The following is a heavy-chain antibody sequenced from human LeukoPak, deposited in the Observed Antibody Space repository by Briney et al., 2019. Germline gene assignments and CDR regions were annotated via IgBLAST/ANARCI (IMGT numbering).Heavy chain of an antibody. CDR1: GYTFTHYN. D-gene: IGHD1-20*01. CDR2: MNPNSGNT. Sequence: ASVKVSCKASGYTFTHYNINWVRQAPGQGLEWMGWMNPNSGNTDYAQKFQGRVTMTRNTSISTAYMDLSSLRSEDTAVYYCARAGGITGATGNWFDPWGQGTLITVSS. V-gene: IGHV1-8*01. J-gene: IGHJ5*02. CDR3: ARAGGITGATGNWFDP.